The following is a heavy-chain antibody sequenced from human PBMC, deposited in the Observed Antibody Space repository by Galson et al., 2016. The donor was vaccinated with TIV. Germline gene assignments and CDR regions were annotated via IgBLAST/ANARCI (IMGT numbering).Heavy chain of an antibody. CDR3: AIGVVQATAIYGMDV. J-gene: IGHJ6*02. CDR2: IYPDDSDT. V-gene: IGHV5-51*01. D-gene: IGHD2-2*01. Sequence: QSGAEVKKPGESLKISCKGFGYSFPKYWIAWVRQMPGKGLEWMGIIYPDDSDTTYSPSFHGQVTLSVDKSISTAYLQWSSLKASDTAIYYCAIGVVQATAIYGMDVWGQGTTVTVSS. CDR1: GYSFPKYW.